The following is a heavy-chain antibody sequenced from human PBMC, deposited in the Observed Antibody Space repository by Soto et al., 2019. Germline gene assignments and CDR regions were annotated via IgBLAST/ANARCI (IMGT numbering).Heavy chain of an antibody. CDR2: IIPIFDTP. J-gene: IGHJ4*02. D-gene: IGHD6-19*01. V-gene: IGHV1-69*01. Sequence: QVQLVQSGAEVKRPGSSVKVSCKASGGTFSSYAINWVRQAPGQGLEWVGGIIPIFDTPNYAQKFRGRVTITADESTGTAYMELSSLRSEDTAVYYCAREPSSGWYNYFDYWGQGTLVTVSS. CDR3: AREPSSGWYNYFDY. CDR1: GGTFSSYA.